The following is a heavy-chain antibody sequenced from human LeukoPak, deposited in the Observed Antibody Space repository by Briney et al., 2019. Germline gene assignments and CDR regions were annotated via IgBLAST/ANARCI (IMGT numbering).Heavy chain of an antibody. CDR3: ATYPLGIAVAGTFDY. D-gene: IGHD6-19*01. V-gene: IGHV1-24*01. Sequence: ASVKVSCKVSGYTLTELSMHWVRQAPGKGLEWMGGFDPEDGETTYAQKFQGRVTMTEDTSTDTAYMELGSLRSEDTAVYYCATYPLGIAVAGTFDYWGQGTLVTVSS. J-gene: IGHJ4*02. CDR1: GYTLTELS. CDR2: FDPEDGET.